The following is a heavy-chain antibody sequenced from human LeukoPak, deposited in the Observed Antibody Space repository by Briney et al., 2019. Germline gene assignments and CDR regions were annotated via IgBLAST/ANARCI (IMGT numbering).Heavy chain of an antibody. CDR1: GGSFSGYY. D-gene: IGHD3-22*01. V-gene: IGHV4-34*09. J-gene: IGHJ3*02. Sequence: SETLSLTCAVYGGSFSGYYWSWIRQPPGKGLEWIGEINHSGSTYYNPSLKSRVTISVDTSKNQFSLKLSSVTAADTAVYYCARLAFYDSSGYYYAFDIWGQGTMVTVSS. CDR3: ARLAFYDSSGYYYAFDI. CDR2: INHSGST.